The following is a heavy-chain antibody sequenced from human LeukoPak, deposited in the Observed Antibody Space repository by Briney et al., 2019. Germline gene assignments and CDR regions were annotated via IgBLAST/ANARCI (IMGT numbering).Heavy chain of an antibody. V-gene: IGHV4-38-2*01. CDR2: IYHSGST. CDR1: GYSISSGYY. Sequence: SETLSLTCAVSGYSISSGYYWGWIRQPPGKGLEWIGSIYHSGSTYYNPSLKSRVTISVDTSKNQFSLKLSAVTAADTAVYCGARPAEGGVVGARGGDYWGQGTLVTVSS. D-gene: IGHD1-26*01. J-gene: IGHJ4*02. CDR3: ARPAEGGVVGARGGDY.